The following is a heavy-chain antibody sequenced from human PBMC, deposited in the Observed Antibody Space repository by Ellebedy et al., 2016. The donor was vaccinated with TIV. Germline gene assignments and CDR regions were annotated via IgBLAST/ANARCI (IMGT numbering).Heavy chain of an antibody. V-gene: IGHV3-74*03. CDR1: GVSFRGHW. Sequence: GGSLRLSCAASGVSFRGHWMHWVRQAPGKGLEWVSRINNHDSRTTYADSVKGRFTISRDNAKNSLYLQMNSLRVEDTAVYYCARDWGGYCSGVSCYGNWFDPWGQGTLVTVSS. CDR3: ARDWGGYCSGVSCYGNWFDP. CDR2: INNHDSRT. J-gene: IGHJ5*02. D-gene: IGHD2-15*01.